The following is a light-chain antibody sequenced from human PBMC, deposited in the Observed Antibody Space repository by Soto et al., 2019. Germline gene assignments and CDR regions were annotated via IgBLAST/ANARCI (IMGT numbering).Light chain of an antibody. Sequence: DIQMTQYPSSLSASVGDRVTITCRASQYIGDFLNWYQQTPGKAPKLLIFGASNLHIGVPSRFSGSGSGTEFTLTISSLQPEDFATYYCQQSDSMPRTFGQGRRLEV. V-gene: IGKV1-39*01. CDR3: QQSDSMPRT. CDR2: GAS. CDR1: QYIGDF. J-gene: IGKJ5*01.